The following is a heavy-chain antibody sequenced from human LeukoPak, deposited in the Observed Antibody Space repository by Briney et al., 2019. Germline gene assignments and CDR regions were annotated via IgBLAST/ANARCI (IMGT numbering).Heavy chain of an antibody. CDR3: AQSVAGTENRFDP. Sequence: SVKVSCKASGGTFSSYAISWVRQAPGQGLEWMGGIIPIFGTANYAQKFQGRVTITADESTSTAYMELSSLRSEDTAVYYCAQSVAGTENRFDPWGQGTLVTVSS. V-gene: IGHV1-69*01. J-gene: IGHJ5*02. CDR1: GGTFSSYA. CDR2: IIPIFGTA. D-gene: IGHD6-19*01.